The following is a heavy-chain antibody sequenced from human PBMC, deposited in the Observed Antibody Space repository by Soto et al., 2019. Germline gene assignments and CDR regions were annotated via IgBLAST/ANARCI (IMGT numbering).Heavy chain of an antibody. V-gene: IGHV3-21*01. CDR2: MSSSSSYI. J-gene: IGHJ4*02. CDR1: GFTFSSYS. D-gene: IGHD6-19*01. CDR3: ARVLGHGGIEVAGTLNY. Sequence: EVQLVESGGGLVKPGGSLRLSCAASGFTFSSYSMNWVRQAPGKGLEWVSSMSSSSSYIYYADSMKGRFTISGDNAKNWLYLKMKRLRAEDTAVYYSARVLGHGGIEVAGTLNYSCQGTPVTVSS.